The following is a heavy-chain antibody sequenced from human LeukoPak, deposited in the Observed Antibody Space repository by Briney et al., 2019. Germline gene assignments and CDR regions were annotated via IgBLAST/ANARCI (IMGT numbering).Heavy chain of an antibody. CDR2: INHSGST. CDR1: GGSFSGYY. J-gene: IGHJ4*02. V-gene: IGHV4-34*01. CDR3: ARGRAALDY. Sequence: SETLSLTCAVYGGSFSGYYWSWIRQPPGKGLEWIGEINHSGSTNYNPSLKSRVTISVDTSKNQFSLKLSSATAADTAVYYCARGRAALDYWGQGTLVTVSS. D-gene: IGHD6-6*01.